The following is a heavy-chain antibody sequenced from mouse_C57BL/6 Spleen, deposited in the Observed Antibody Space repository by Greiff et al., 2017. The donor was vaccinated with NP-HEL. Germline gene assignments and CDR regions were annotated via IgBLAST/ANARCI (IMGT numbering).Heavy chain of an antibody. V-gene: IGHV5-4*01. D-gene: IGHD3-2*02. Sequence: EVQGVESGGGLVKPGGSLKLSCAASGFTFSSYAMSWVRQTPEKRLEWVATISDGGSYTYYPDNVKGRFTISRDNAKNNLYLQMSHLKSEDTAMYYCARDLAAQATGFAYWGQGTLVTVSA. CDR1: GFTFSSYA. CDR3: ARDLAAQATGFAY. J-gene: IGHJ3*01. CDR2: ISDGGSYT.